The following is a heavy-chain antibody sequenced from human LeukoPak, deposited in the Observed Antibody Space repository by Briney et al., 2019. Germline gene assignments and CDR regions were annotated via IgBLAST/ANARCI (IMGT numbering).Heavy chain of an antibody. J-gene: IGHJ4*02. V-gene: IGHV3-23*01. D-gene: IGHD3-22*01. CDR3: AKQSGPTMIVVVGFADY. CDR1: GFTFSSYA. Sequence: PGRSLRLSCAASGFTFSSYAMHWVRQAPGKGLEWVSAISGSGGSTYYADSVKGRFTISRDNSKNTLYLQMNSLRAEDTAVYYCAKQSGPTMIVVVGFADYWGQGTLVTVSS. CDR2: ISGSGGST.